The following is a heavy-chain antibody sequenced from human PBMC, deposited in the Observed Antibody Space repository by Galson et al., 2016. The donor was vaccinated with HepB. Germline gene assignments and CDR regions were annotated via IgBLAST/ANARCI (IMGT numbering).Heavy chain of an antibody. CDR1: GFTFNTSG. D-gene: IGHD2-2*01. J-gene: IGHJ6*02. Sequence: SLRLSCAASGFTFNTSGMHWVRQAPGKGLEWVAIIWYDGSDKYYADSVKGRFTISRDNSKNTLYLQMHSLRAEDTAVYYCARDPQYQLTNYYYYGMDDWGQGTTVTV. V-gene: IGHV3-33*01. CDR2: IWYDGSDK. CDR3: ARDPQYQLTNYYYYGMDD.